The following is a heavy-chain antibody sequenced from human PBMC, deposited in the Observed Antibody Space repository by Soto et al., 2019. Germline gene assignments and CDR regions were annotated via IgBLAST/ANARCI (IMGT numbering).Heavy chain of an antibody. D-gene: IGHD3-3*01. V-gene: IGHV4-59*01. CDR1: GGSISSYY. Sequence: QVQLQESGPGLVKPSETLSLTCTVSGGSISSYYWSWIRQPPGKGLEWIGYIYYSGSTNYNPSLKSRVTISVDTSKNEFSLKLSSVTAADTAVYYCARGEYDFWSDSPTWFDPWGQGTLVTVSS. CDR3: ARGEYDFWSDSPTWFDP. CDR2: IYYSGST. J-gene: IGHJ5*02.